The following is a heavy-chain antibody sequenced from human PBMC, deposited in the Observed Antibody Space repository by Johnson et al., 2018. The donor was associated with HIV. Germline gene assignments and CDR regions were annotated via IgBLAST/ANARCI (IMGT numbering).Heavy chain of an antibody. Sequence: QVQLVESGGGVVQPGGSLRLSCAASGFTFSSYGMHWVRQAPGKGLEWVAFIRYDGSNKYYADSVKGRFTISRDNSKNTLYLQMNSLRAGDTAVYYCARAERVVTPGGAAFDIWGQGTMVTVSS. J-gene: IGHJ3*02. CDR3: ARAERVVTPGGAAFDI. CDR2: IRYDGSNK. V-gene: IGHV3-30*02. D-gene: IGHD4-23*01. CDR1: GFTFSSYG.